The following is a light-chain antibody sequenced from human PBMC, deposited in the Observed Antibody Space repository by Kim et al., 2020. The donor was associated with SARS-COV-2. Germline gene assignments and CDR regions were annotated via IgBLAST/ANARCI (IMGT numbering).Light chain of an antibody. V-gene: IGKV1-39*01. CDR1: QDISRY. CDR2: AAS. Sequence: DIQMTQSPSSLSASVGDRVTITCRATQDISRYLNWYQQKPGKAPKLLIYAASSLQSGVPSRFTGSGSETDFTLTISSLQPEDFATYYCQQTYSTARTFGHGTKVDIK. CDR3: QQTYSTART. J-gene: IGKJ3*01.